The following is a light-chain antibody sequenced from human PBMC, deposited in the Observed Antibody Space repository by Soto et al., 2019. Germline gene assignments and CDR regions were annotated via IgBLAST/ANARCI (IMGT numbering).Light chain of an antibody. CDR2: DAS. J-gene: IGKJ4*01. CDR1: QSVGRF. V-gene: IGKV3-11*01. Sequence: EIVLTQSPDTLSLSPGERATLSCRASQSVGRFLAWYQQKPGQSPRLLIYDASNRATGIPARFSGSGSGTDFTLTISSLEPEDFAVYSCQQRSDWPPITFGGGTKVEIK. CDR3: QQRSDWPPIT.